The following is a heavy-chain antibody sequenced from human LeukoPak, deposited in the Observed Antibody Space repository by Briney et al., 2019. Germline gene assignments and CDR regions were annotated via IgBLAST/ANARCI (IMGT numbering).Heavy chain of an antibody. CDR3: TRDRGGSGSYYDYYHYMDV. D-gene: IGHD3-10*01. CDR2: IIPIFGTA. Sequence: ASVKVSCKASGGTFSSYAISWVRQAPGQGLEWMGGIIPIFGTANYAQKFQGRVTITADKSTSTAYMELSSLRSEDTAVYYCTRDRGGSGSYYDYYHYMDVWGKGTTVIVSS. V-gene: IGHV1-69*06. J-gene: IGHJ6*03. CDR1: GGTFSSYA.